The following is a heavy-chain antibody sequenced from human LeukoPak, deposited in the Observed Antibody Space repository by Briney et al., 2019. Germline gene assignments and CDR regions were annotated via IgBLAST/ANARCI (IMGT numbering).Heavy chain of an antibody. D-gene: IGHD3-9*01. Sequence: SETLSLTCTVSGGSISSYYWTWIRQSPGKGLEWIGFFHHSGSTNYNPSFKSRVTISADTSKNQFSLKLNSVTAADTAVYFCARTYYNLLTGYNDAFDIWGQGTMVTVSS. CDR3: ARTYYNLLTGYNDAFDI. V-gene: IGHV4-59*12. CDR2: FHHSGST. J-gene: IGHJ3*02. CDR1: GGSISSYY.